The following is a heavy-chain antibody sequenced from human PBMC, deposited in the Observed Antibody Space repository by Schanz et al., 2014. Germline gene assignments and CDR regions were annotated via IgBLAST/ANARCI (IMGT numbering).Heavy chain of an antibody. Sequence: EVHLVESGGGLVQPGGSLRLSCAASGFTVSSNYMSWVRQAPGKGLEWVSLIYSNGSTYYADSVKGRFIISRDNSKNTLCLQMNGLRPEDTAVYYCARGREVVAKSFDVWGQGTMVTVSS. J-gene: IGHJ3*01. CDR1: GFTVSSNY. D-gene: IGHD3-22*01. CDR2: IYSNGST. CDR3: ARGREVVAKSFDV. V-gene: IGHV3-66*02.